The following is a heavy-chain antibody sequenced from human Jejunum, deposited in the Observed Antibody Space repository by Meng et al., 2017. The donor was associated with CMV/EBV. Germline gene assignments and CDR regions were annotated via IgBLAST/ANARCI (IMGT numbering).Heavy chain of an antibody. J-gene: IGHJ5*01. D-gene: IGHD3-22*01. CDR2: INPNHGGT. Sequence: FSGDYLHWVRQAPGQGIEWMGWINPNHGGTNYAEKFQGRVTMTRDTSITTAYMELTRLRSDDTAVYYCAREGMYYYDTSGMKFFDSWGQGTLVTVSS. CDR1: FSGDY. CDR3: AREGMYYYDTSGMKFFDS. V-gene: IGHV1-2*02.